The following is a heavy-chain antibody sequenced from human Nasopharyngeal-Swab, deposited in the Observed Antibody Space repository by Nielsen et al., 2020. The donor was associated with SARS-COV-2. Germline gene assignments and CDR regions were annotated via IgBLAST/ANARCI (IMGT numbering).Heavy chain of an antibody. D-gene: IGHD3-3*01. J-gene: IGHJ6*03. CDR2: LIAGGGSS. Sequence: WIRQPPGKGLKWVSGLIAGGGSSFYADSVKGRFTISRDNSMNTLHLQMSSLRADDTAVYYCAKVERGAYYYMDVWGKGTTVTVSS. CDR3: AKVERGAYYYMDV. V-gene: IGHV3-23*01.